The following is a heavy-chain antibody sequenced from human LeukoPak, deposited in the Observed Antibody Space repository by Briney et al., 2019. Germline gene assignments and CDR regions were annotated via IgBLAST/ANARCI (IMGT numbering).Heavy chain of an antibody. Sequence: GGSLRLSCVASEFTFSSYTMNWVRQAPGKGLEWVSAISSSSSFIYYADSVRGRFTISRDNAKNSLYLQMYSLRAEDTAVYFCARAWARTGYCTSTNCPDAFDLWGQGTMLTVSS. CDR1: EFTFSSYT. D-gene: IGHD2-2*01. CDR2: ISSSSSFI. J-gene: IGHJ3*01. CDR3: ARAWARTGYCTSTNCPDAFDL. V-gene: IGHV3-21*06.